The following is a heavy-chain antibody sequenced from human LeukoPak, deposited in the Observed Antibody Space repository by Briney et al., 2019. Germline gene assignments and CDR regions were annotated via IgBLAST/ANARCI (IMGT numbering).Heavy chain of an antibody. V-gene: IGHV4-34*01. CDR2: INHSGST. D-gene: IGHD3-3*01. CDR1: GGSFSGYY. CDR3: ARRFPGFWSGYFDY. J-gene: IGHJ4*02. Sequence: PSETLSLTCAVYGGSFSGYYWSWIRQPPGKGLEWIGEINHSGSTNYNPSLKSRVTISVDTSKNQFSLKLSSVTAADTAVYYCARRFPGFWSGYFDYWGQGTLVTVSS.